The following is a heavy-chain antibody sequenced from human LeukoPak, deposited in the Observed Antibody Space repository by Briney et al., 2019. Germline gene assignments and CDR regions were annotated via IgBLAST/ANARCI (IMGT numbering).Heavy chain of an antibody. V-gene: IGHV4-59*08. J-gene: IGHJ3*02. CDR2: IYYSGST. CDR3: ARAPYNWNDYAFDI. D-gene: IGHD1-20*01. CDR1: GDSISHSY. Sequence: SETLSLTCTVSGDSISHSYWSWLRQPPGKGLVWIGYIYYSGSTDYNPSLKSRVTILVDTSKNQFSLKLSSVTAADTAVYYCARAPYNWNDYAFDIWGQGTMVTVSS.